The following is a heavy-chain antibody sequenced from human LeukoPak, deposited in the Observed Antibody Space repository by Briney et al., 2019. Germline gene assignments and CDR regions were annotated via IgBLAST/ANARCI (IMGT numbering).Heavy chain of an antibody. Sequence: PGGSLRLSCAASGFTFSSYAMSWVRQAPGKGLEWLSFIRYDGTNKYYADSVKGRFTISRDNSKNTLYLRMSSLRSEDTAVYYCAKDARGRFGQLLEYWGQGTLVTVSS. CDR2: IRYDGTNK. CDR3: AKDARGRFGQLLEY. CDR1: GFTFSSYA. D-gene: IGHD3-10*01. V-gene: IGHV3-30*02. J-gene: IGHJ4*02.